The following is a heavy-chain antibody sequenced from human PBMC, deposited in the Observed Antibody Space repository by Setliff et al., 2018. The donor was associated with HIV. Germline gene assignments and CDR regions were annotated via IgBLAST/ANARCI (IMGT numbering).Heavy chain of an antibody. CDR3: ATHGAQ. CDR2: IYYRGST. D-gene: IGHD1-26*01. CDR1: GGSIRSSSYY. Sequence: PSETLSLTCNVSGGSIRSSSYYWGWIRQPPGKGLEWIGTIYYRGSTHYNPSLKSRVTISVDTSKNQFSLKLSSVTAADTAVYYCATHGAQWGQGTLVTVSS. J-gene: IGHJ4*02. V-gene: IGHV4-39*01.